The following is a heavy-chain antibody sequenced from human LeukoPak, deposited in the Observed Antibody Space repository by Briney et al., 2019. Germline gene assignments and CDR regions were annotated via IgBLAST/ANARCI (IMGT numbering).Heavy chain of an antibody. J-gene: IGHJ4*02. CDR2: ISYDGSDK. Sequence: GRSLRLSCADSGFTFSSYAVHWVRQAPGKGLEWVAVISYDGSDKYYADSVKGRFTISRDNSQNTLYLQMNSLRAEDTAVYYCARGSSSWLSYFDYCGQGTLVTVSS. V-gene: IGHV3-30*04. CDR3: ARGSSSWLSYFDY. D-gene: IGHD6-13*01. CDR1: GFTFSSYA.